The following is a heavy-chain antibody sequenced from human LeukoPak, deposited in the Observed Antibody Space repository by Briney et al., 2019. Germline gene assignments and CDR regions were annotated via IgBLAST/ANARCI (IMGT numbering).Heavy chain of an antibody. V-gene: IGHV3-30*18. CDR3: ENGYCSGGSCYWDAFDI. D-gene: IGHD2-15*01. CDR2: ISSDGSNK. CDR1: GFTFSSFG. J-gene: IGHJ3*02. Sequence: GGSLRLSCAASGFTFSSFGIHWVRQAPGKGLEWVAVISSDGSNKFYADSVKGRFTISRDNSKNTLYLQMNSLRAEDTAVYYCENGYCSGGSCYWDAFDIWGQGTMVTVSS.